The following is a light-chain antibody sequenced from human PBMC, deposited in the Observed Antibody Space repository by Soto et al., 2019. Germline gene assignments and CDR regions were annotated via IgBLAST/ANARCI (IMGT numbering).Light chain of an antibody. J-gene: IGKJ1*01. CDR2: LGS. Sequence: DLVMTQSPLSLPVTPGEPASISCRSSQSLLHSNGYNYLDWYLQKPGQSPQLLIYLGSNRASGVPDRFSGSGSGTDFTLKISRVEAEDVGVYYFMQALQPPWTFGQGTKVEIK. CDR3: MQALQPPWT. CDR1: QSLLHSNGYNY. V-gene: IGKV2-28*01.